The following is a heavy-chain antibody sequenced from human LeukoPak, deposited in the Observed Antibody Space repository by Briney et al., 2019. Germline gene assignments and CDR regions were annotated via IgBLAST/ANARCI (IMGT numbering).Heavy chain of an antibody. CDR1: VYSLTVNN. D-gene: IGHD3-10*01. Sequence: EASVQVSSSGSVYSLTVNNTYWVCEAPGQGNGRMGWINTNSGGTNYAQKFQSRVTMTRDTYISKAYMELSKLRTDDTAVYYCARGMTMVWGVIYFHYWGEGTLVTVSS. V-gene: IGHV1-2*02. CDR3: ARGMTMVWGVIYFHY. J-gene: IGHJ4*02. CDR2: INTNSGGT.